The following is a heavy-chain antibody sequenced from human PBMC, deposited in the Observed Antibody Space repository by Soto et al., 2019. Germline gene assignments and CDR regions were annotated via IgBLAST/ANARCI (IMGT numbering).Heavy chain of an antibody. D-gene: IGHD1-1*01. CDR1: GGSISSGGYS. CDR3: ARAQLEGTWFDP. Sequence: QLQLQESGSGLVRPSQTLSLTCAVSGGSISSGGYSWNWIRQPPGKGLEWIGYIYHSGSTLYNPSRKSRVTTSVDTSKHHFSLKLSSGTAADTAVYYCARAQLEGTWFDPWGQGTLVTVSS. V-gene: IGHV4-30-2*01. J-gene: IGHJ5*02. CDR2: IYHSGST.